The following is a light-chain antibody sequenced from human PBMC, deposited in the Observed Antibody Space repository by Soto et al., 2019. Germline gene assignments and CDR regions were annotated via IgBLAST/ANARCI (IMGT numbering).Light chain of an antibody. CDR1: QSVSSSS. J-gene: IGKJ1*01. Sequence: EIVLTQSPATLSLSPGGRATLSCRASQSVSSSSLAWYRQKPGQAPRLLIYGASSRATGIPDRFSGSGSGTDFTLTISRLEPEDFAVYYCQLYGISPPTFGQGTKVDIK. V-gene: IGKV3-20*01. CDR3: QLYGISPPT. CDR2: GAS.